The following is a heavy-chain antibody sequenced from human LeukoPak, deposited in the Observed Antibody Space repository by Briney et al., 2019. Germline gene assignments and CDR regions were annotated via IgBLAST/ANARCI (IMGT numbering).Heavy chain of an antibody. CDR2: INHSGST. CDR1: GGSFSGYY. Sequence: SETLSLTCAVYGGSFSGYYWSWIRQPPGKGLEWIGEINHSGSTNYNPSLKSRVTISVDTSKNQFSLKLSSVTAADTAVYYCARADYYGSGPFFGYWGQGTLVAVSS. J-gene: IGHJ4*02. V-gene: IGHV4-34*01. CDR3: ARADYYGSGPFFGY. D-gene: IGHD3-10*01.